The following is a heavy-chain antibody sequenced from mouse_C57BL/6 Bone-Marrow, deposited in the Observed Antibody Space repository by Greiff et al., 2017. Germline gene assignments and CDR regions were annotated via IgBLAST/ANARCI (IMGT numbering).Heavy chain of an antibody. Sequence: VQLQQSGPELVKPGASVKISCKASGYAFSSSWMNWVKQRPGKGLEWIGRIYPGDGDTNYNGKFKGKATLTADNSSSTAYMQLSSLTSEDSAVYFCARGGAWFAYWGQGTLVTVSA. J-gene: IGHJ3*01. CDR2: IYPGDGDT. V-gene: IGHV1-82*01. CDR1: GYAFSSSW. CDR3: ARGGAWFAY.